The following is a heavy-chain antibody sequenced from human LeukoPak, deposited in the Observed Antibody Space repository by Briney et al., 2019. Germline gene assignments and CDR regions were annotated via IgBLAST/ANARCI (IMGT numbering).Heavy chain of an antibody. CDR2: ISSSSSYI. CDR3: ATSRGSWPDYFDY. V-gene: IGHV3-21*01. J-gene: IGHJ4*02. CDR1: AFTFSSYT. D-gene: IGHD6-13*01. Sequence: GGSLRLSCAASAFTFSSYTMNWVRQAPGKGLEWVSSISSSSSYIYYADSVKGRFTISRDNAKNSLYLQMNSLRAEDTAVYYCATSRGSWPDYFDYWGQGTLVTVSS.